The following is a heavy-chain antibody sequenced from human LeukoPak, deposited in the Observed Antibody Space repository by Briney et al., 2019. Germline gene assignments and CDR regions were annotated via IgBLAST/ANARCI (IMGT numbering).Heavy chain of an antibody. V-gene: IGHV1-46*01. J-gene: IGHJ6*02. Sequence: ASVKVSCKASGYTFTTYYMHWVRQAPGQGLEWMVIINPSGGSTSYAQKFQGRVTITRDTSTSTVYMEVSSLRSEDTAVYYCARDRHGSGTYNYYGMDVWGQGTTVTVS. CDR2: INPSGGST. D-gene: IGHD3-10*01. CDR1: GYTFTTYY. CDR3: ARDRHGSGTYNYYGMDV.